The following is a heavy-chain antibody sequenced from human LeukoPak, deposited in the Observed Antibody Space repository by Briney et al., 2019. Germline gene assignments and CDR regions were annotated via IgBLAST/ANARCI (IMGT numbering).Heavy chain of an antibody. D-gene: IGHD2-21*01. Sequence: PGRSLRLSCAASGFTFSSYAMHWVRQAPGKGLEWVAVLSYDGSNKYYADSVKGRFTISRDNSKNTLYLQMNSLRAEDTAVYYCARHSHVLPFNYWGQGTLVTVSS. CDR3: ARHSHVLPFNY. J-gene: IGHJ4*02. CDR1: GFTFSSYA. V-gene: IGHV3-30-3*01. CDR2: LSYDGSNK.